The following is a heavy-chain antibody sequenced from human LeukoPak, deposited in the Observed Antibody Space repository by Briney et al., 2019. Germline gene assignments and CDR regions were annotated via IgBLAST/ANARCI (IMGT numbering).Heavy chain of an antibody. D-gene: IGHD3-16*01. Sequence: GRSLTLSCEASGFSFSTSGVHWVRQAPGKGLEWMAVISKDGRKNHYADSVKGRFTISRDNSKRTLFLQMSSLRPEDTGIYYCARDLLDYGTAYYDVGIFDSRGQGTRVTVSS. CDR1: GFSFSTSG. CDR3: ARDLLDYGTAYYDVGIFDS. CDR2: ISKDGRKN. V-gene: IGHV3-30*04. J-gene: IGHJ4*02.